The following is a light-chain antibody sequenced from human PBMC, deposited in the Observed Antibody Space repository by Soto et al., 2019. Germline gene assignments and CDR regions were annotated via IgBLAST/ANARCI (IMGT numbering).Light chain of an antibody. J-gene: IGKJ4*01. CDR3: QQSYSTPPLT. CDR1: QTISMY. V-gene: IGKV1-39*01. CDR2: AAS. Sequence: DIQMTQSPSSLSASVGDRVTITCRASQTISMYLNWYQQKPGKAPILLISAASSLESGVPSRFSGSRSGTEFNLTISSLQPEDCATYYCQQSYSTPPLTFGGGTKVEIK.